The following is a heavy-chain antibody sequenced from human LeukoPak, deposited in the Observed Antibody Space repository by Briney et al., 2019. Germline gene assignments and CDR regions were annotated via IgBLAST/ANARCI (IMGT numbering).Heavy chain of an antibody. V-gene: IGHV4-4*07. CDR3: ARASSGTYYYFDY. D-gene: IGHD1-26*01. Sequence: PSETLSLTCSVSGGSISSNYWNWIRQPAGKGLEWIGRIYTSGTTTYNPSLKSRVIMSVDTSKNQFSLKLSSVTAADTAVYYCARASSGTYYYFDYWGQGNLVTVS. J-gene: IGHJ4*02. CDR2: IYTSGTT. CDR1: GGSISSNY.